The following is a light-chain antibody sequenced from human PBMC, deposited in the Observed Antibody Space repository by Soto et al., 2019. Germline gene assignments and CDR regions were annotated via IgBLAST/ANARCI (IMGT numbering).Light chain of an antibody. CDR2: SNN. V-gene: IGLV1-44*01. CDR1: SSNIGSNT. J-gene: IGLJ2*01. Sequence: QAVLTQPPSASGTPGQRVTISWSGSSSNIGSNTVNWYQQLPGTAPKHLIYSNNQRPSGVPDRFSGSKSGTSASLAISGLQSEDEADYYCAAWDDSLNGPHVVFGGGTKLPVL. CDR3: AAWDDSLNGPHVV.